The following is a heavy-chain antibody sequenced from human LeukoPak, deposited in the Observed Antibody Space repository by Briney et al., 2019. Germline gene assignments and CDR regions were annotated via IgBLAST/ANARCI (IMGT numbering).Heavy chain of an antibody. J-gene: IGHJ6*03. Sequence: SETLSLTCTVSGGSMSGYYWSWIRQPPGKGLEYIGYIYYSGSTNYNPSLKSRVTIPIDTPKDQFSLTLSSVTAADTAVYYCAKLIGARRLPRDYYYYMDVWGKGTTVTVSS. D-gene: IGHD6-6*01. CDR2: IYYSGST. V-gene: IGHV4-59*01. CDR3: AKLIGARRLPRDYYYYMDV. CDR1: GGSMSGYY.